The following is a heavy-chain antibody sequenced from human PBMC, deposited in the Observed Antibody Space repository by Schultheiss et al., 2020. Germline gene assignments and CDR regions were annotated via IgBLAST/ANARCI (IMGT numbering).Heavy chain of an antibody. Sequence: ASVKVSCKASGYTFTGYYMHWVRQAPGQGLEWMGWINPNSGGTNYAQKFQGWVTMTRDTSISTAYMELSRLRSDDTAVYYCARGARCSSTSCYATGAYYYGMDVWGQGTTVTVSS. J-gene: IGHJ6*02. CDR2: INPNSGGT. V-gene: IGHV1-2*04. D-gene: IGHD2-2*01. CDR1: GYTFTGYY. CDR3: ARGARCSSTSCYATGAYYYGMDV.